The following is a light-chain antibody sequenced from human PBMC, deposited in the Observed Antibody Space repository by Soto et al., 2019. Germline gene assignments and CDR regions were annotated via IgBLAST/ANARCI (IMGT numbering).Light chain of an antibody. CDR3: QLYGASPKYT. V-gene: IGKV3-15*01. CDR1: QSVSSN. Sequence: EIVMTQSPVTLSVSPGEIATLSFSASQSVSSNLAWYQQKPGQAPSLLIYGAFTRATGVPARFSGSGSGTDFTLTISRLEPEDFAVYYCQLYGASPKYTFGQGTRLEIK. J-gene: IGKJ5*01. CDR2: GAF.